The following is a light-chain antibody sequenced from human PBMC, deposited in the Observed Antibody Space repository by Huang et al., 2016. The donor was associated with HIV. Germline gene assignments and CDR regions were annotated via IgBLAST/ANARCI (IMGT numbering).Light chain of an antibody. V-gene: IGKV2-30*02. CDR1: QTLVHTDGNTY. CDR2: KVS. CDR3: MQGTHWPPGT. Sequence: VLMTQSPPSLPVTLGQPAAISCRSSQTLVHTDGNTYLDWFLQRPGQSPRRLIYKVSNRDPGVPDRFSGSGSGIEFTLTISRVEAEDVGVYYCMQGTHWPPGTFGQGTKVEIK. J-gene: IGKJ1*01.